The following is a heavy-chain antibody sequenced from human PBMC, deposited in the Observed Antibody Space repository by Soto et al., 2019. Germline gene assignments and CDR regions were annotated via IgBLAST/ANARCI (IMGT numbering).Heavy chain of an antibody. Sequence: EVQLVESGGGLVKPGGSLRLSGAASGFTFSNAWMNWVRQAPGKGLEWVGRIKSKTDGGTTDYAAPVKGRFTISRDDSKNTLYLQMNSLKTEDTAVYYCTTAPLYYYDRSGFYYFDYWGQGTLVTVSS. CDR1: GFTFSNAW. CDR2: IKSKTDGGTT. J-gene: IGHJ4*02. CDR3: TTAPLYYYDRSGFYYFDY. D-gene: IGHD3-22*01. V-gene: IGHV3-15*07.